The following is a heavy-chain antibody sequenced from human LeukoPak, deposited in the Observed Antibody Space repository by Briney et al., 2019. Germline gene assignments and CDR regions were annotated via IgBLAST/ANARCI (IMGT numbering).Heavy chain of an antibody. V-gene: IGHV3-23*01. Sequence: GGSLRLSCAVSGFTFSRYALSWVRQAPGKGLEWVSAISGSGDDTYYADSVKGRFTISRDNSKNTLYLQMNSLRAEDTAVYYCAKDGLGGWHLVFLNHWGQGTLVTVSS. CDR3: AKDGLGGWHLVFLNH. CDR2: ISGSGDDT. CDR1: GFTFSRYA. J-gene: IGHJ5*02. D-gene: IGHD6-19*01.